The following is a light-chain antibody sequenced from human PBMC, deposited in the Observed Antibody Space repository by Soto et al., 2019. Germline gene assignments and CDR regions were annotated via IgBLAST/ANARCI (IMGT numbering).Light chain of an antibody. Sequence: QSALTQPASVSGSPGQSITISCTGTSSDVGGYNYVSWYQQHPGRAPKLIIYEVRNRPSGVSSRFSGSKSGNTASLTISGLQAEDETDFYCSSYTGNNTLVFGTGTKLTVL. V-gene: IGLV2-14*01. J-gene: IGLJ1*01. CDR1: SSDVGGYNY. CDR3: SSYTGNNTLV. CDR2: EVR.